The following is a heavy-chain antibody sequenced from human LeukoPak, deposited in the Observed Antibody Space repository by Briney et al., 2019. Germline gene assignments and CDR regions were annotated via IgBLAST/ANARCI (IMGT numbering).Heavy chain of an antibody. D-gene: IGHD2-8*01. J-gene: IGHJ4*02. CDR1: GFTFDDYA. V-gene: IGHV3-43*02. CDR2: ISGDGGST. Sequence: GGSLRLSCAASGFTFDDYAMHWVRQAPGKGLEWVSLISGDGGSTYYADSVKGRFTISRDNSKNSLYLQMNSLRTEDTALYYCAKDKGQGNGMVYALYYFDYWGQGPRSPSPQ. CDR3: AKDKGQGNGMVYALYYFDY.